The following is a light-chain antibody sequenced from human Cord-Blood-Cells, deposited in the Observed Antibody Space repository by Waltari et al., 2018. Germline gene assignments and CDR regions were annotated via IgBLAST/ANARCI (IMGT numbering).Light chain of an antibody. CDR1: QSIRSY. V-gene: IGKV1-39*01. CDR2: AAS. J-gene: IGKJ1*01. CDR3: QQSYSTPRT. Sequence: DIQMTQSPSSLSASVGDRVTITCRASQSIRSYLNWYQQKPGKAPKLLIYAASSLQSGVPSRFSGSGSGTDFNLTISSLQPEDFATYYCQQSYSTPRTFGQGTKVDIK.